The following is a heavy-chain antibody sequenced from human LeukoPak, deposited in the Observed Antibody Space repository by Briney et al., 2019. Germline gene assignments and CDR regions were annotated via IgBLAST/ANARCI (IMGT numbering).Heavy chain of an antibody. V-gene: IGHV3-30-3*01. D-gene: IGHD3-10*01. Sequence: GGSLRLSCAASGFTFRNYVIHWVRQAPGKGLEWVAVTSSDLNVKLYADSVKGRFTISRDNSRSTLYLQMNSLRPEDTAIYYCAREGYHGSGSPPSLYFDYWGQETLVTVSS. CDR1: GFTFRNYV. J-gene: IGHJ4*02. CDR3: AREGYHGSGSPPSLYFDY. CDR2: TSSDLNVK.